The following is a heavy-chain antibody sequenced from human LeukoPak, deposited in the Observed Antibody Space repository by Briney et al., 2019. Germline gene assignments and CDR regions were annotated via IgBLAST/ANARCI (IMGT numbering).Heavy chain of an antibody. CDR1: GFTFSSYA. Sequence: GGSLRLSCAASGFTFSSYAMHWVRQAPGKGLEWVAVISYDGSNKYYADSVKGRFTISRDNSKNTLYLQMNSLRAEDTAVYYCARDITHYGSGPGYWGQGTLVTVSS. V-gene: IGHV3-30*01. CDR3: ARDITHYGSGPGY. D-gene: IGHD3-10*01. CDR2: ISYDGSNK. J-gene: IGHJ4*02.